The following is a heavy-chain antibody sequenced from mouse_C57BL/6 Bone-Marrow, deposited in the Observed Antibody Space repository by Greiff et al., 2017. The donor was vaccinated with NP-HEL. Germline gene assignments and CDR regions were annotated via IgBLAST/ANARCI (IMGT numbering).Heavy chain of an antibody. CDR2: IWGVGST. J-gene: IGHJ3*01. CDR1: GFSLTSYG. CDR3: ASRTLRRAY. Sequence: VKLQESGPGLVAPSQSLSITCTVSGFSLTSYGVDWVRQSPGKGLEWLGVIWGVGSTNYNSALKSRLSISKDNSKSQVFLKMNSLQTDDTAMYYCASRTLRRAYWGQGTLVTVSA. V-gene: IGHV2-6*01. D-gene: IGHD2-12*01.